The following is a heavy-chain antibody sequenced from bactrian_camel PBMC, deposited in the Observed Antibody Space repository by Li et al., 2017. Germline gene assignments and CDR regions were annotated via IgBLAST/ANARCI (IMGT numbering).Heavy chain of an antibody. J-gene: IGHJ4*01. D-gene: IGHD6*01. CDR3: RQPLGTLAVAGNRMHIDT. CDR2: IYAGSERT. CDR1: GYVISRCG. V-gene: IGHV3S54*01. Sequence: HVQLVESGGGSVQAGGSLKLSCAAPGYVISRCGMGWYRQSPGKERERVGGIYAGSERTYYVDSVKGRFTIIRDLTPNTIYLQLNSLKREDTACTTVRQPLGTLAVAGNRMHIDTGARGPRSPSP.